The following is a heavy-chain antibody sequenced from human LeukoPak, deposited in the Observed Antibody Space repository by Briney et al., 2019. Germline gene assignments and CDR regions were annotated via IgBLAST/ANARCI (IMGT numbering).Heavy chain of an antibody. Sequence: RASETLSLTCTVSGGSIGYYYWSWIRQPPGKGLEWIGYVYYSGSTNYNPSLKSRVTISVDTSKNQFSLKLSSVTAADTAVYYCARERGHYFDYWGQGTLVTVSS. D-gene: IGHD3-10*01. CDR2: VYYSGST. CDR1: GGSIGYYY. J-gene: IGHJ4*02. CDR3: ARERGHYFDY. V-gene: IGHV4-59*01.